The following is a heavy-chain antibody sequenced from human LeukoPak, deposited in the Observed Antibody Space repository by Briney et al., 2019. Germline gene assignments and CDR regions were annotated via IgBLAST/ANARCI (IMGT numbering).Heavy chain of an antibody. Sequence: SQTLSLTCTVSGGSTSSGDYYWSWIRQPPGKGLEWIGYIYYSGSTYYNPSLKSRVTISVDTSKNQFSLKLSSVTAADTAVYYCARALAYSSSWYDYWGQGTLVTVSS. CDR3: ARALAYSSSWYDY. CDR1: GGSTSSGDYY. CDR2: IYYSGST. V-gene: IGHV4-30-4*08. D-gene: IGHD6-13*01. J-gene: IGHJ4*02.